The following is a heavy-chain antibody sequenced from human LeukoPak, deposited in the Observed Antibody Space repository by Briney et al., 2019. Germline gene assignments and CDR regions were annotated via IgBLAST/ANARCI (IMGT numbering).Heavy chain of an antibody. CDR2: INPNSGGT. J-gene: IGHJ4*02. CDR3: ARGVGATTKLFDY. V-gene: IGHV1-2*06. D-gene: IGHD1-26*01. Sequence: ASVKVSCKASGYTFTGYYMHWVRQAPGQGLEWMGRINPNSGGTNYAQKFQGRVTMTRDTSISTAYMELSRLRSDDTAVYYCARGVGATTKLFDYWGQGTLVTVSS. CDR1: GYTFTGYY.